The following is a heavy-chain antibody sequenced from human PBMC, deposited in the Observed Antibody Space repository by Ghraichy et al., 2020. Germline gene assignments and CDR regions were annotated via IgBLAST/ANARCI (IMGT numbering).Heavy chain of an antibody. V-gene: IGHV3-9*01. J-gene: IGHJ6*02. D-gene: IGHD2-21*01. CDR1: GFTFNNYA. Sequence: LSLTCAASGFTFNNYAMYWVRQAPGKGLEWVSAISWNSGNIAYVDSVKGRFTISRDTAKNSLYLQMDSLRPEDTALYYCVKSTGAYFYGMDVWGQGTTVTVSS. CDR2: ISWNSGNI. CDR3: VKSTGAYFYGMDV.